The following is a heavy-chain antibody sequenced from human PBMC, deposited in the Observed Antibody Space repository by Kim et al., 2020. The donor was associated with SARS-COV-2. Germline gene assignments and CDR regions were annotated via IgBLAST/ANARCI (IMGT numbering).Heavy chain of an antibody. D-gene: IGHD2-2*01. CDR3: ARVYCSSTSCYSFDY. V-gene: IGHV5-51*01. Sequence: SPSFQGPVTISADKSISTAYLQWSSLKASDTAMYYCARVYCSSTSCYSFDYWGQGTLVTVSS. J-gene: IGHJ4*02.